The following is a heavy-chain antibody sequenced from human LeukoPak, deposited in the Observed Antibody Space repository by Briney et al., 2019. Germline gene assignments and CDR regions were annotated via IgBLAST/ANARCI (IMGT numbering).Heavy chain of an antibody. CDR1: RFTVSSNH. CDR3: ARDLAHDYGDYGYYYYGMDV. V-gene: IGHV3-53*01. D-gene: IGHD4-17*01. J-gene: IGHJ6*02. CDR2: IYSGGST. Sequence: GGSLRLSCAASRFTVSSNHMSWVRQAPGKGLEWVSVIYSGGSTYYADSVKGRFTISRDNSKNKLYFQMNSLRAEDTAVYYCARDLAHDYGDYGYYYYGMDVWGQGTTVTVSS.